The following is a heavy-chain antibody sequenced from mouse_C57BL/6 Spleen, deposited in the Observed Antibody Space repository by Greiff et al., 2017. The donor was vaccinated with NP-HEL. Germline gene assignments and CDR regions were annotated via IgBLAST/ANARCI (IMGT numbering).Heavy chain of an antibody. CDR2: IDPSDSYT. J-gene: IGHJ2*01. CDR1: GYTFTSYW. V-gene: IGHV1-59*01. Sequence: VQLQQSGAELVRPGTSVKLSCKASGYTFTSYWMHWVKQRPGQGLEWIGVIDPSDSYTNYNQKFKGKATLTVDTSSSTAYMQLSSLTSEDSAVYYCARSDTTPGDYWGQGTTLTVSS. CDR3: ARSDTTPGDY. D-gene: IGHD1-1*01.